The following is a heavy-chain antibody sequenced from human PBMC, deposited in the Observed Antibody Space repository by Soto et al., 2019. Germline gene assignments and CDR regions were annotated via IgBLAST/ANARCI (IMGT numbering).Heavy chain of an antibody. CDR2: IIPIFGTA. CDR3: ARDIVSESDPYYFDY. V-gene: IGHV1-69*13. D-gene: IGHD1-26*01. Sequence: VASVKVSCKASGGTFSSYAISWVPPAPVQGLEWMVGIIPIFGTADYEQKFQGRVTITADESTSTAYMELSSLRSEDTAVYYCARDIVSESDPYYFDYWG. CDR1: GGTFSSYA. J-gene: IGHJ4*01.